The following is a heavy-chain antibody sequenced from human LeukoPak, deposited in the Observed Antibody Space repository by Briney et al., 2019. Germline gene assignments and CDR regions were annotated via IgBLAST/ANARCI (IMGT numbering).Heavy chain of an antibody. J-gene: IGHJ4*02. Sequence: GGSLRLSCAASGFTFSSYSMNWVRQAPGKGLEWVSPISSSSSYIYYADPVKGRFTISRDNAKNSLYLQMNSLRAEDTAVYYCARGPPGLWFDYLDYWGQGTLVTVSS. CDR3: ARGPPGLWFDYLDY. D-gene: IGHD3-10*01. V-gene: IGHV3-21*01. CDR1: GFTFSSYS. CDR2: ISSSSSYI.